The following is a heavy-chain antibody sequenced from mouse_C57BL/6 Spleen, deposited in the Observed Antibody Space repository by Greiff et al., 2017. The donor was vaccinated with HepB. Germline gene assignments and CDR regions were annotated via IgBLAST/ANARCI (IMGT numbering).Heavy chain of an antibody. J-gene: IGHJ4*01. CDR2: IDPSDSYT. D-gene: IGHD2-5*01. V-gene: IGHV1-50*01. CDR3: ARAGRYSNWYAMDY. Sequence: QVQLQQPGAELVKPGASVKLSCKASGYTFTSYWMQWVKQRPGQGLEWIGEIDPSDSYTNYNQKFKGKATLTVDTSSSTAYMQLSSLTSEDSAVYYCARAGRYSNWYAMDYWGQGTSVTVSS. CDR1: GYTFTSYW.